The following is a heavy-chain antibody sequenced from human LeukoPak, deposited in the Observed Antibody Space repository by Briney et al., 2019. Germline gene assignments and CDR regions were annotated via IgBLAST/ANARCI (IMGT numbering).Heavy chain of an antibody. D-gene: IGHD3-9*01. CDR3: AKDGKVLRYFDWLQPSLDY. J-gene: IGHJ4*02. CDR2: ISGSGGST. Sequence: PGGSLRLSCAASGFTFSSYAMSWVRQAPGKGLEWVSAISGSGGSTYYADSVKGRFTISRDNSKNTLYLQMNSLRAEDTAVYYCAKDGKVLRYFDWLQPSLDYWGQGTLVTVSS. CDR1: GFTFSSYA. V-gene: IGHV3-23*01.